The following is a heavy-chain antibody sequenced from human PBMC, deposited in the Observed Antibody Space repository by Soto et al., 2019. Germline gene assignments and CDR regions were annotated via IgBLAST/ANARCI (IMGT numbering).Heavy chain of an antibody. J-gene: IGHJ6*02. CDR2: IYYSGST. CDR1: GGSISSGDYY. D-gene: IGHD1-26*01. Sequence: QVQLRESGPGLVKPSQTLSLTCTVSGGSISSGDYYWSWIRQRPGKGLEWIGYIYYSGSTFYNPSLKRRLTISLDTSENQISLRMNSVTAADTAVYYCARDGGSQGNGMDVWGQGTTFTVS. V-gene: IGHV4-31*03. CDR3: ARDGGSQGNGMDV.